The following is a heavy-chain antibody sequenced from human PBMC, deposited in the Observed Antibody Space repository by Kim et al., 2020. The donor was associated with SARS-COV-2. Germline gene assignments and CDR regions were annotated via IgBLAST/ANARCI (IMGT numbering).Heavy chain of an antibody. CDR1: GFTFSSYS. Sequence: GGSLRLSCAASGFTFSSYSMNWVRQAPGKGLEWVSYISSSSSTIYYADSVKGRFTISRDNAKNSLYLQMNSLRDEDTAVYYCASFGEFVRYYGMDVWGQGTTVTVSS. D-gene: IGHD3-10*01. CDR2: ISSSSSTI. CDR3: ASFGEFVRYYGMDV. V-gene: IGHV3-48*02. J-gene: IGHJ6*02.